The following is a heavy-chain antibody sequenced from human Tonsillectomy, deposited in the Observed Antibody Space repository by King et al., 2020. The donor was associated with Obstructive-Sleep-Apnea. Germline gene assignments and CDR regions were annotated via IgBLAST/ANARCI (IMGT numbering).Heavy chain of an antibody. CDR2: IYYSGST. V-gene: IGHV4-31*03. Sequence: QLQESGPGLVKPSQTLSLTCTVSGGSISSGGYYWSWIRQHPGKGLEWIGYIYYSGSTYYNPSLKSRVTISVETSKNQFSLKLSSVTAADTAVYYCARDRGIAAAGIDYWGQGTLVTVSS. CDR3: ARDRGIAAAGIDY. J-gene: IGHJ4*02. D-gene: IGHD6-13*01. CDR1: GGSISSGGYY.